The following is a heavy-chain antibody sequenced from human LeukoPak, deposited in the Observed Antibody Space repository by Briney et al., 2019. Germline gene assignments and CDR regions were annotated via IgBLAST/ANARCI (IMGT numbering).Heavy chain of an antibody. CDR1: GGSISSGGYY. D-gene: IGHD3-22*01. CDR3: ARDRAGYYYDSSGYSRYFDL. CDR2: IYYSGST. V-gene: IGHV4-31*03. Sequence: PSETLSLTCTVSGGSISSGGYYWSWIRQHPGTGLEWIGYIYYSGSTYYNPSLKSRVTISVDTSKNQFSLKLSSVTAADTAVYYCARDRAGYYYDSSGYSRYFDLWGRGTLVTVSS. J-gene: IGHJ2*01.